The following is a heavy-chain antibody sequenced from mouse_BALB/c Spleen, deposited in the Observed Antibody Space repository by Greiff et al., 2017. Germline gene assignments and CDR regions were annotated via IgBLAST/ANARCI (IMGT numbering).Heavy chain of an antibody. V-gene: IGHV1-5*01. CDR1: GYTFTSYW. D-gene: IGHD2-14*01. Sequence: VQLQQSGTVLARPGASVKMSCKASGYTFTSYWMHWVKQRPGQGLEWIGAIYPGNSDTSYNQKFKGKAKLTAVTSTSTAYMELSSLTNEDSAVYYCTRGYDGGAMDYWGQGTSVTVSS. CDR2: IYPGNSDT. J-gene: IGHJ4*01. CDR3: TRGYDGGAMDY.